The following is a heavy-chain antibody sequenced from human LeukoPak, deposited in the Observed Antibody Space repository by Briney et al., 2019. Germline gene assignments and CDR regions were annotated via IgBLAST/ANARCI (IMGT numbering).Heavy chain of an antibody. D-gene: IGHD3-10*01. CDR2: ISSSSSTI. CDR1: GFTFSSYS. J-gene: IGHJ4*02. Sequence: GGSLRLSCAASGFTFSSYSMNWVRQAPGKGLEWVSYISSSSSTIYYADSVKGRFTTSRDNAKNSLYLQMNSLRAEDTAVYYCARDNYYGSGTPLGYWGQGTLVTVSS. CDR3: ARDNYYGSGTPLGY. V-gene: IGHV3-48*01.